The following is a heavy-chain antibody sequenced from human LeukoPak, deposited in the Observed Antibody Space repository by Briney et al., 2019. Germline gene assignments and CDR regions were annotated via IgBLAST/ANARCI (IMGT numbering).Heavy chain of an antibody. J-gene: IGHJ4*02. CDR2: IYTEGNT. CDR1: GFSVSTNY. CDR3: AREVVNYFDY. V-gene: IGHV3-53*01. D-gene: IGHD4-23*01. Sequence: GGSLRLSCAVSGFSVSTNYMAWVRQAPGKGLEWVSVIYTEGNTYYTDSVKGRFTISRDNSRNTVFLEMNSLRVEDTAVYFCAREVVNYFDYWGQGTLVAVSS.